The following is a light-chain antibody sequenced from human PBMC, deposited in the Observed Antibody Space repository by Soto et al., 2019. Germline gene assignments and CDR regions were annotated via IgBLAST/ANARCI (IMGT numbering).Light chain of an antibody. CDR2: SDD. CDR3: AAWDDNLNGPL. V-gene: IGLV1-44*01. J-gene: IGLJ3*02. CDR1: NSNIGRYS. Sequence: QSVLTQPPSLSGTPGQRVTISCSGRNSNIGRYSVNWYQHFPGTAPKILIYSDDERPSGVPARFSGSKSGTSASLAISGLQSEDEAEYYCAAWDDNLNGPLFGGGTKLTVL.